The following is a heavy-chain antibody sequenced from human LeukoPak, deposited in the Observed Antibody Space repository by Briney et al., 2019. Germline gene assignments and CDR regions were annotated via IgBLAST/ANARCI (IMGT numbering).Heavy chain of an antibody. J-gene: IGHJ4*02. D-gene: IGHD1-26*01. CDR3: ARSVGGSTADLDY. CDR1: GFIFINYD. V-gene: IGHV3-48*02. CDR2: ISPGGATI. Sequence: GGSLRLSCAASGFIFINYDMNWVRQAPGKGLEWVSYISPGGATISYADSVKGRFTISRDNAKNSLYLQMISLRDDDTAVYYCARSVGGSTADLDYWGQGTLVTVSS.